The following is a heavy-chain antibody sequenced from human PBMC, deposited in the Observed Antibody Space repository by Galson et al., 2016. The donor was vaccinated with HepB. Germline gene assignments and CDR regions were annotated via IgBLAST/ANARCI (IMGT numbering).Heavy chain of an antibody. CDR3: AHTTYYYDGSRPNWHFDL. V-gene: IGHV2-5*02. D-gene: IGHD3-22*01. J-gene: IGHJ2*01. CDR1: GFSLLTAGAG. Sequence: PALVKPTQTLTLTCTFSGFSLLTAGAGVGWIRQPPGKALEWLALIYWDEDHRYSPSLKSRLTITKDTSKNQVVLTMTNMDPVDTATYYCAHTTYYYDGSRPNWHFDLWGRGTLVTVSS. CDR2: IYWDEDH.